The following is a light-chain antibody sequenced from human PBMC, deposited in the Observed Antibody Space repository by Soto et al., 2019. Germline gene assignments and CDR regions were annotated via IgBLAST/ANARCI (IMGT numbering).Light chain of an antibody. CDR2: AAS. J-gene: IGKJ1*01. CDR1: QGISTD. Sequence: DIQMTQSPSSLSASVGDRVTITCRASQGISTDLGWYQQKPGKAPKRLIYAASSLESGVPSMFRSRGSGEEFTLIISSLQPEDFATYYCLQDNSFPRTCGQGTKVEI. CDR3: LQDNSFPRT. V-gene: IGKV1-17*01.